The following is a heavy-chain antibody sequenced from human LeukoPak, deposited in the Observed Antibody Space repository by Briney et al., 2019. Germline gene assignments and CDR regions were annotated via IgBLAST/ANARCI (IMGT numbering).Heavy chain of an antibody. Sequence: PGGSLRLSCAASGFTFSSYGMHWVRQAPGKGLEWVAVIWYDGSNKYYADSVKGRFTISRDNSKNTLYLQMNSLRAEDTAVYYCAREVVAATFRYFDYWGQGTLVTVSS. V-gene: IGHV3-33*01. CDR2: IWYDGSNK. J-gene: IGHJ4*02. D-gene: IGHD2-15*01. CDR1: GFTFSSYG. CDR3: AREVVAATFRYFDY.